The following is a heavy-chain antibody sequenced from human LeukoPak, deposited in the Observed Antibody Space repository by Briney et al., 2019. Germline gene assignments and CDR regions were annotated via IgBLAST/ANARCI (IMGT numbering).Heavy chain of an antibody. CDR1: GGSVSGYY. V-gene: IGHV4-59*02. J-gene: IGHJ4*02. CDR2: VYYSGST. Sequence: PSETLSLTCVVSGGSVSGYYWGWIRQPPGRGLEWTGYVYYSGSTNYNPSFKSRTTISVDTSRNQFSLQLSSVTAADTAVYYCARIHRYCSGGACYVLDNWGQGTLVAVSS. CDR3: ARIHRYCSGGACYVLDN. D-gene: IGHD2-15*01.